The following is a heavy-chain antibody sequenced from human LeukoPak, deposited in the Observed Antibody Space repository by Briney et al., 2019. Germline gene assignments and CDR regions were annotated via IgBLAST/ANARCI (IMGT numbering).Heavy chain of an antibody. CDR2: IYKIGTT. Sequence: PSETLSLTCTVFGDSVTGYYLNWVRQPPGKGLEWIGHIYKIGTTNYNPSLKSRLTISADTSKNQFSLKLRSVTAADTAVYYCVIGVGWQPDYWGQGALVTVSS. J-gene: IGHJ4*02. D-gene: IGHD2-15*01. V-gene: IGHV4-59*02. CDR1: GDSVTGYY. CDR3: VIGVGWQPDY.